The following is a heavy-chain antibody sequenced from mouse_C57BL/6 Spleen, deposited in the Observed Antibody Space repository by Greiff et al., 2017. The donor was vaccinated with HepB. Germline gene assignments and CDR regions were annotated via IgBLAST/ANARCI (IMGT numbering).Heavy chain of an antibody. CDR2: ISDGGSYT. J-gene: IGHJ1*03. Sequence: EVQRVESGGGLVKPGGSLKLSCAASGFTFSSYAMSWVRQTPEKRLEWVATISDGGSYTYYPDNVKGRFTISRDNAKNNLYLQMSHLKSEDTAMYYCARGGFITTVVATTTWYFDVWGTGTTVTVSS. CDR1: GFTFSSYA. D-gene: IGHD1-1*01. V-gene: IGHV5-4*01. CDR3: ARGGFITTVVATTTWYFDV.